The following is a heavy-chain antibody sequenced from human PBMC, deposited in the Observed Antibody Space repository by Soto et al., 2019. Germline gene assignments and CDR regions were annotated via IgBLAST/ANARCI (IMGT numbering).Heavy chain of an antibody. V-gene: IGHV3-23*01. CDR2: ISASGDIT. J-gene: IGHJ4*02. Sequence: EVQLLESGGGLIQPGGSLRLSCAASGFTFTTYAMRWVRQAPGKGLEWVSAISASGDITYYADSVKGRFTISRDTSKNRLTLPMNGPRAEHSAIYYCPKDSNLILWGSNNWGQGTLVTVAS. CDR1: GFTFTTYA. D-gene: IGHD3-10*01. CDR3: PKDSNLILWGSNN.